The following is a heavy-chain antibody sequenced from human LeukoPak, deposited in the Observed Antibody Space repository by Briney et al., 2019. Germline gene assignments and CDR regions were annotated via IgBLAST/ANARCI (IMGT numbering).Heavy chain of an antibody. V-gene: IGHV4-34*01. J-gene: IGHJ5*02. D-gene: IGHD3-10*01. CDR3: ARVNTLIRGIGWFDP. CDR2: IYHSGST. Sequence: KTSETPSLTCAVYGGSFSGYYWSWIRQPPGKGLEWIGEIYHSGSTNYNPSLKSRVTISVDKSKNQFSLKLSSVTAADTAVYYCARVNTLIRGIGWFDPWGQGILVTVSS. CDR1: GGSFSGYY.